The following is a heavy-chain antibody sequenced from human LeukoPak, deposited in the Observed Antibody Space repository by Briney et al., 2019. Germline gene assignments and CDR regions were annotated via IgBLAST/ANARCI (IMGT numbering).Heavy chain of an antibody. CDR3: ARGDWRLDY. Sequence: GASVKVSCKASGYTFTNYAINWVRQAPGQGLEWMGWINTNAGNPTYAQGFTGRFVFSLDTSVSTAYLQINSLKAEDTAVYYCARGDWRLDYWGQGTLVTVSS. J-gene: IGHJ4*02. V-gene: IGHV7-4-1*02. CDR2: INTNAGNP. CDR1: GYTFTNYA. D-gene: IGHD3-3*01.